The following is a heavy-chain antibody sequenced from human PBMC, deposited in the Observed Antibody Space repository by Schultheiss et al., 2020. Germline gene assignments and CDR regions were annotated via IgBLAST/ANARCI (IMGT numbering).Heavy chain of an antibody. CDR2: IYYSGST. V-gene: IGHV4-61*05. CDR3: ARGGWNNWNYGFLSWFDP. D-gene: IGHD1-7*01. J-gene: IGHJ5*02. Sequence: SETLSLTFTVSGGSISSSSYYWGWIRQPPGKGLEWIGYIYYSGSTNYNPSLKSRVTISVDTSKNQFSLKLSSVTAADTAVYYCARGGWNNWNYGFLSWFDPWGQGTLVTVSS. CDR1: GGSISSSSYY.